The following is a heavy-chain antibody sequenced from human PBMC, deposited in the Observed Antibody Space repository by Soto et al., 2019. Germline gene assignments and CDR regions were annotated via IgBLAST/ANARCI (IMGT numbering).Heavy chain of an antibody. CDR1: GYTFTSYA. V-gene: IGHV1-3*01. CDR2: INAGNGNT. Sequence: ASVKVSCKASGYTFTSYAMHWVRQAPGQRLEGMGWINAGNGNTKYSQKFQGRVTITRDTSASTAYMELSSLRSEDMAVYYCAGDGIAVADTSTWFDPWGEGTLVTVSS. CDR3: AGDGIAVADTSTWFDP. J-gene: IGHJ5*02. D-gene: IGHD6-19*01.